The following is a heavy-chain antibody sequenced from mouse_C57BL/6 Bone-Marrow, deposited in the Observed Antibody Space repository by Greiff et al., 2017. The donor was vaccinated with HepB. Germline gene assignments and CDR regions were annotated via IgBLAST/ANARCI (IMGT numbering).Heavy chain of an antibody. D-gene: IGHD2-5*01. Sequence: QVQLQQSGPELVKPGASVKLSCKASGYTFTSYDINWVKQRPGQGLEWIGWIYPRDGSTKYNEKFKGKATLTVDTSSSTAYMELHSLTSEDSAVYFCARERGYSNYDPYWYFDVWGTGTTVTVAS. J-gene: IGHJ1*03. CDR2: IYPRDGST. CDR1: GYTFTSYD. CDR3: ARERGYSNYDPYWYFDV. V-gene: IGHV1-85*01.